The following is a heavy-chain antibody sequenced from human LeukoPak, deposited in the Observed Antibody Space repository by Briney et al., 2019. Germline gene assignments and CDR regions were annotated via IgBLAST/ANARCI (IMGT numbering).Heavy chain of an antibody. CDR2: IYYSGST. Sequence: PSETLSLTCTVSGGSISSYYWSWIRQPPGKGLEWIGYIYYSGSTNYNPSLKSRVTISVDTSKNQFSLKLSSVTAADTAVYYCAREARPGSGSYYTNWGQGTLVTVSS. V-gene: IGHV4-59*12. D-gene: IGHD3-10*01. CDR3: AREARPGSGSYYTN. CDR1: GGSISSYY. J-gene: IGHJ4*02.